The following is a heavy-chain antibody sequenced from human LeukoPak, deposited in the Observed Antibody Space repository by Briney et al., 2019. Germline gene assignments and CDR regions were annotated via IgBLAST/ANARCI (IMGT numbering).Heavy chain of an antibody. D-gene: IGHD4-17*01. J-gene: IGHJ4*02. Sequence: GGSLRLSCAASGFTFSSYAMSWVRQAPGKGLEWVSAISGSGGSTYYADSVKGRFTISRDNSKNTLYLQMNSLRAEDTAVYYCARLRGDYEGRFDYWGQGTLVTVSS. CDR2: ISGSGGST. CDR1: GFTFSSYA. V-gene: IGHV3-23*01. CDR3: ARLRGDYEGRFDY.